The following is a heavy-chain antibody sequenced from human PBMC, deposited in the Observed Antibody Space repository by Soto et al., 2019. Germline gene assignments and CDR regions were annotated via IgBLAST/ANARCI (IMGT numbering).Heavy chain of an antibody. CDR2: IIPIFGTA. Sequence: ASVKVSCKASGGTFSSYAISWVRQAPGQGLEWMGGIIPIFGTANYAQKFQGRVTITADESTSTAYMELSSLRSEDTAVYYCLGVVGAGGPNIFDYWGQGTLVTVSS. CDR1: GGTFSSYA. D-gene: IGHD2-15*01. J-gene: IGHJ4*02. CDR3: LGVVGAGGPNIFDY. V-gene: IGHV1-69*13.